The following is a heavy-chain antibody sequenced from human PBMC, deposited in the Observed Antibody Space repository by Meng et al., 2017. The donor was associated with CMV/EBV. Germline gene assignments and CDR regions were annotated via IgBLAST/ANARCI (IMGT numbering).Heavy chain of an antibody. CDR2: INHSGST. CDR3: ARASITGTTYYYYYGMDV. D-gene: IGHD1-7*01. V-gene: IGHV4-38-2*02. Sequence: SETLSLTCTVSGYSISSGYYWSWIRQPPGKGLEWIGEINHSGSTNYNPSLKSRVTISVDTSKNQFSLKLSSVTAADTAVYYCARASITGTTYYYYYGMDVWGQGTTVTVSS. J-gene: IGHJ6*02. CDR1: GYSISSGYY.